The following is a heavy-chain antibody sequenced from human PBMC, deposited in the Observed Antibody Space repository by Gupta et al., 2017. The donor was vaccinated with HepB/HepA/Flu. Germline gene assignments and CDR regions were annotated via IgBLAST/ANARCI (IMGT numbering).Heavy chain of an antibody. D-gene: IGHD2-2*01. V-gene: IGHV3-72*01. CDR1: GFTFGDHY. CDR2: TRNRANSYTT. J-gene: IGHJ6*02. Sequence: EVQLVESGGGLVQPGGSLRLSCAASGFTFGDHYMDWVRKAPGKGLEWVGRTRNRANSYTTEYAASVKGRFSISRDDSKNSLFLQMNSLKSEDTAVYYCTRVYSTNWGKNGMDVWGQGTTVTVSS. CDR3: TRVYSTNWGKNGMDV.